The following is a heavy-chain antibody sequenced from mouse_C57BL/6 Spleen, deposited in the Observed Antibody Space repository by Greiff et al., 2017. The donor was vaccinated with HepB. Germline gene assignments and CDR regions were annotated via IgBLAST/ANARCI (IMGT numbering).Heavy chain of an antibody. CDR3: ARSITTAQLGYAMDY. CDR1: GYTFTSYW. D-gene: IGHD1-1*01. CDR2: IDPSDSYT. J-gene: IGHJ4*01. V-gene: IGHV1-59*01. Sequence: VKLQQPGAELVRPGTSVKLSCKASGYTFTSYWMHWVKQRPGQGLEWIGVIDPSDSYTNYNQKFKGKATLTVDTSSSTAYMQLSSLTSEDSAVYYCARSITTAQLGYAMDYWGQGTSVTVSS.